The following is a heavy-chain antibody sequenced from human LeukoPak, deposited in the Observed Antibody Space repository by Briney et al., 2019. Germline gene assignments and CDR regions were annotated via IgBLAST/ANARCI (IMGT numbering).Heavy chain of an antibody. CDR3: ARGQLWLDY. Sequence: GGSLRLTCAASGFTFNNHAMHWVRQAPGKGLEWLAVISTDGNNKYYIDSVKGRLTISRDNSQNTLSLQMNSLRGEDTAVYYCARGQLWLDYWGQGTLVTVSS. CDR2: ISTDGNNK. CDR1: GFTFNNHA. V-gene: IGHV3-30*04. J-gene: IGHJ4*01. D-gene: IGHD3-10*01.